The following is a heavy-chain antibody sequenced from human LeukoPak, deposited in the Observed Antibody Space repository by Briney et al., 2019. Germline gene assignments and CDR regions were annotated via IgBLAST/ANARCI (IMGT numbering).Heavy chain of an antibody. Sequence: PGGSLRLSCAASGFTFSSYSMSWVRQAPGKGLEWVSSISSSSSYIYYADSVKGRFTISRDNAKNSLYLQMNSLRAEDTAVYYCARDGAYGDYDYFDYWGQGTLVTVSS. CDR2: ISSSSSYI. D-gene: IGHD4-17*01. V-gene: IGHV3-21*01. J-gene: IGHJ4*02. CDR3: ARDGAYGDYDYFDY. CDR1: GFTFSSYS.